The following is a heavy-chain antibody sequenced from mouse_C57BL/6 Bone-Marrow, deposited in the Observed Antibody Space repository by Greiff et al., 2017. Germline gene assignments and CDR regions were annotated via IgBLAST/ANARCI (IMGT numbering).Heavy chain of an antibody. D-gene: IGHD1-1*01. CDR3: ARYYYGSRGYWYFDV. CDR2: IYPGGGYT. Sequence: QVQLKESGAELVRPGTSVKMSCKASGYTFTNYWIGWAKQRPGHGLEWIGDIYPGGGYTNYNEKFKGKATLTADKSSSTAYMQFSSLTSEDSAIYYCARYYYGSRGYWYFDVWGTGTTVTVSS. CDR1: GYTFTNYW. V-gene: IGHV1-63*01. J-gene: IGHJ1*03.